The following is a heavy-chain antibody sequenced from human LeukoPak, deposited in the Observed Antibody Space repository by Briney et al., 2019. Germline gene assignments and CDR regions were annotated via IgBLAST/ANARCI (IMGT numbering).Heavy chain of an antibody. CDR2: IRSKANGETT. D-gene: IGHD6-19*01. Sequence: GGSLRLSCTASGFNFGNYGMSWVRQAPGKGLEWVGFIRSKANGETTQYAASVKGRFTISRDDSKSIAYLQMNSLKTEDTAVYYCTREGSIAVAGSSGGYFQHWGQGTLVTVSS. CDR1: GFNFGNYG. J-gene: IGHJ1*01. V-gene: IGHV3-49*04. CDR3: TREGSIAVAGSSGGYFQH.